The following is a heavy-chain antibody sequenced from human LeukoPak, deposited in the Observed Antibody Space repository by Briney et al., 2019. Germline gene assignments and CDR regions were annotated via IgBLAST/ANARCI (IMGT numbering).Heavy chain of an antibody. J-gene: IGHJ4*02. Sequence: GGSLRLSCAASGFTFSSYAMHWVRQAPGTGLEWVAVISHDGSKKYYADSVKGRFTISRDNSKNTLYLQMNSLRAEDTAVYYCARVYSGSMGYWGQGTLVTVSS. V-gene: IGHV3-30-3*01. CDR3: ARVYSGSMGY. CDR2: ISHDGSKK. D-gene: IGHD1-26*01. CDR1: GFTFSSYA.